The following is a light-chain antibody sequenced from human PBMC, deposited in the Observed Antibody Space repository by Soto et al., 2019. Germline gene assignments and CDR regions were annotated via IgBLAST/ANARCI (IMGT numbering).Light chain of an antibody. CDR1: QRVNIN. V-gene: IGKV3-15*01. Sequence: MAQTPVTLSVSIGGRATISCRASQRVNINLTWYQQKPGQAPRLLIYGASTRATGIPARFSGSGSGTEFTLTISSLQSEDFGVYYCQQYNNWPRTFGQGTKVDIK. CDR3: QQYNNWPRT. CDR2: GAS. J-gene: IGKJ1*01.